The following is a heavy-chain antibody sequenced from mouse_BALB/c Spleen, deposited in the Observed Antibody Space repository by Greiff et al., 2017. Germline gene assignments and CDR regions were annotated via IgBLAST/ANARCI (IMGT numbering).Heavy chain of an antibody. CDR2: INPSNGRT. CDR3: ARHDYDYQFAD. D-gene: IGHD2-4*01. J-gene: IGHJ3*01. V-gene: IGHV1S81*02. Sequence: QVQLKQPGAELVKPGASVKLSCKASGYTFTSYWMHWVKQRPGQGLEWIGEINPSNGRTNYNEKFKSKATLTVDKSSSTAYMQLSSLTSEDSAVYYCARHDYDYQFADWGQGTLVTVSA. CDR1: GYTFTSYW.